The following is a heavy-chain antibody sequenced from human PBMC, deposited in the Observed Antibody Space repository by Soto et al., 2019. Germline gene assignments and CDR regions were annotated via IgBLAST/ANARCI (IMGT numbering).Heavy chain of an antibody. CDR1: GGSFSGYY. CDR2: INHSGST. CDR3: ASTMVRGVTFWNYYYMDV. J-gene: IGHJ6*03. Sequence: SETLSLTCAVYGGSFSGYYWSWIRQPPGKGLEWIGEINHSGSTNYNPSLKSRVTISVDTSKNQFSLKLSSVTAADTAVYYCASTMVRGVTFWNYYYMDVWGKGTTVTVSS. V-gene: IGHV4-34*01. D-gene: IGHD3-10*01.